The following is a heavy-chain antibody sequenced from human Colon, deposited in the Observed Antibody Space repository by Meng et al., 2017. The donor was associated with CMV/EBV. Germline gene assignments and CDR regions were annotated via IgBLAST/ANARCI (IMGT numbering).Heavy chain of an antibody. V-gene: IGHV1-2*02. CDR1: VYTLTANH. CDR2: IYPQDGGT. J-gene: IGHJ4*02. CDR3: VRESWYFDF. Sequence: DVRQPAASLKVSCNLSVYTLTANHLHWVRQALGQGLEWMGWIYPQDGGTYFAQKFQDRVTLTRDTSITTAYMELSGLTSDDTAIYYCVRESWYFDFWGEGTLVTVSS. D-gene: IGHD6-13*01.